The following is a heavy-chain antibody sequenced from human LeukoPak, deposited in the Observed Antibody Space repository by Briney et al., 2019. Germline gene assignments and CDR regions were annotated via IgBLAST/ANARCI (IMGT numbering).Heavy chain of an antibody. CDR2: INWNGGST. CDR3: ARDRIRAGKGASWFDP. CDR1: GFTFDDYG. V-gene: IGHV3-20*04. J-gene: IGHJ5*02. Sequence: GGSLRLSCAASGFTFDDYGMSWVRQAPGKGLEWVSGINWNGGSTGYADSVKGRFTISRDNAKNSLYLQMNSLRAEDTALYYCARDRIRAGKGASWFDPWGQGTLVTVSS.